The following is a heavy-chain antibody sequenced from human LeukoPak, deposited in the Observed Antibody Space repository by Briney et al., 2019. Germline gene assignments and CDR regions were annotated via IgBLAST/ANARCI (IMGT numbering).Heavy chain of an antibody. D-gene: IGHD1-26*01. Sequence: SVKVSCKASGGTFSSYAISWVRQAPGQGLECMGGIIPIFGTANYAQKFQGRVTITADESTSTAYMELSSLRSEDTAVYYCAREGGSYSSFDYWGQGTLVTVSS. CDR3: AREGGSYSSFDY. CDR2: IIPIFGTA. J-gene: IGHJ4*02. CDR1: GGTFSSYA. V-gene: IGHV1-69*13.